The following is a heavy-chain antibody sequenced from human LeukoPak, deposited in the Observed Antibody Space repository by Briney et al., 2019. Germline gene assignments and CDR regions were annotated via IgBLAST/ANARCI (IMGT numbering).Heavy chain of an antibody. CDR2: IYYSGST. CDR3: ARHFADDFWSGYGY. CDR1: GGSISSPSHY. V-gene: IGHV4-61*01. J-gene: IGHJ4*02. Sequence: PSETLSLTCSVYGGSISSPSHYWSWIRQPPGKGLEWIGYIYYSGSTNYNPSLKSRVTISVDTSKNQLSLKLSSVTAADTAVYYCARHFADDFWSGYGYWGQGILVTVSS. D-gene: IGHD3-3*01.